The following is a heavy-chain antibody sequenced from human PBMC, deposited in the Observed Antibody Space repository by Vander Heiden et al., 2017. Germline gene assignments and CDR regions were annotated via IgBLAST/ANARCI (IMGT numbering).Heavy chain of an antibody. CDR2: INPKSGGA. V-gene: IGHV1-2*06. CDR3: LRDFLSDYDSSGYHWFDP. CDR1: GYTFSAYY. Sequence: QVQLVQSGAEVKKPGTSVKVSCKASGYTFSAYYIHWVRQAPGQGLEWMGRINPKSGGATYAQKFQGRVTMTRDTSIRTAYMELSRLRSDDTAVYYCLRDFLSDYDSSGYHWFDPWGQGTLVTVSS. J-gene: IGHJ5*02. D-gene: IGHD3-22*01.